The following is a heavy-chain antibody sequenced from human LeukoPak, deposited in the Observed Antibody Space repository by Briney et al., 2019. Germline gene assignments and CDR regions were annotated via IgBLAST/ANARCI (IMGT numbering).Heavy chain of an antibody. Sequence: ASVKVSCKTSGYSFIYYYIHWVRQAPGQGLEWMGWINSNSADTNYAQNFQGRVTMTRDTSISTAYMELSRLRSDDTAVYYCARVDIVDLFDYWGQGTLVTVSS. CDR3: ARVDIVDLFDY. J-gene: IGHJ4*02. CDR1: GYSFIYYY. D-gene: IGHD5-12*01. CDR2: INSNSADT. V-gene: IGHV1-2*02.